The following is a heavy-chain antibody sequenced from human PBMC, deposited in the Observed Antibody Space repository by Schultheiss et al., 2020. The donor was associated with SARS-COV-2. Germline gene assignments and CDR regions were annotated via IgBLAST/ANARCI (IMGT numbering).Heavy chain of an antibody. CDR3: ARTRYDFWSGYSPFDY. Sequence: GGSLRLSCAASGFTFSSYAMSWVRQAPGKGLEWVSAISGSGGSTYYADSVKGRFTISRDNSKNTLYLQMNSLRAGDTAVYYCARTRYDFWSGYSPFDYWGQGTLVTVSS. V-gene: IGHV3-23*01. J-gene: IGHJ4*02. CDR1: GFTFSSYA. CDR2: ISGSGGST. D-gene: IGHD3-3*01.